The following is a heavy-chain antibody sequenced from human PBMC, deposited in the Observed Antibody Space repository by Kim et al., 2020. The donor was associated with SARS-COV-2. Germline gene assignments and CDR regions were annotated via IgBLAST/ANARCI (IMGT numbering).Heavy chain of an antibody. CDR1: GGSISSYY. Sequence: SETLSLTCTVSGGSISSYYWSWIRQPPGKGLEWIGYIYYSGSTYYNPSLKSRVTISVDTSKNQFSLKLSSVTAADTAVYYCSRSARLTIFGVVIINAFY. V-gene: IGHV4-59*01. D-gene: IGHD3-3*01. J-gene: IGHJ3*02. CDR2: IYYSGST. CDR3: SRSARLTIFGVVIINAFY.